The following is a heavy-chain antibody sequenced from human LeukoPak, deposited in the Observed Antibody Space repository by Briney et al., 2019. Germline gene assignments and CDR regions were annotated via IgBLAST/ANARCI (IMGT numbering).Heavy chain of an antibody. Sequence: SETLSLTCTVSGGSISSYYWSWIRQPAGKGLAWIGRIYTSGSTNYNPSLKSRVTMSVDTSKNQFSLKLSSVTAADTAVYYCARVRFIAASGTYYYYMDVWGKGTTVTVSS. CDR1: GGSISSYY. V-gene: IGHV4-4*07. D-gene: IGHD6-13*01. J-gene: IGHJ6*03. CDR3: ARVRFIAASGTYYYYMDV. CDR2: IYTSGST.